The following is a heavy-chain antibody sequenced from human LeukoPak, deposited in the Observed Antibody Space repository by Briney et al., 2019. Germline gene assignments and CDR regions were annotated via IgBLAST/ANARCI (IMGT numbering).Heavy chain of an antibody. CDR3: ARDQGGVVISHAFDI. J-gene: IGHJ3*02. D-gene: IGHD3-3*01. CDR1: GFTFSSYE. V-gene: IGHV3-48*03. Sequence: GGSLRLSCAASGFTFSSYEMNWVRQAPGKGLEWVSYISSSGSTIYYADSVKGRFTISRDNAKNSLYLQMNSLRAEDTAVYYCARDQGGVVISHAFDIWGQGTMVTVSS. CDR2: ISSSGSTI.